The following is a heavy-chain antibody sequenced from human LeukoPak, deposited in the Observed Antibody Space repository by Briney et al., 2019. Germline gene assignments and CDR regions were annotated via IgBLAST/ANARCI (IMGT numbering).Heavy chain of an antibody. CDR1: GFTFSSYS. D-gene: IGHD3-22*01. CDR2: ISGSGGST. V-gene: IGHV3-23*01. CDR3: AKVSLYYYDSSGYYDY. Sequence: GGSLRLSCAASGFTFSSYSMNWVRQAPGKGLEWVSAISGSGGSTYYADSVKGRFTISRDNSKNTLYLQMNSLRAEDTAVYYCAKVSLYYYDSSGYYDYWGQGTLVTVSS. J-gene: IGHJ4*02.